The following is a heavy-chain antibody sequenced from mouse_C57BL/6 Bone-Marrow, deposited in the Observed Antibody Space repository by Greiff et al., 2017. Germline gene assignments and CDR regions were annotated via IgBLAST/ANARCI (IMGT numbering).Heavy chain of an antibody. CDR1: GFTFSSYA. Sequence: EVKLEESGGGLVKPGGSLKLSCAASGFTFSSYAMSWVRQTPEKRLEWVATISDGGSYTYYPDNVKGRFTISRDNAKNNLYLQMSHLKSEDTAMYYCAREGYYGSSYGYFDVWGTGTTVTVSS. D-gene: IGHD1-1*01. V-gene: IGHV5-4*01. J-gene: IGHJ1*03. CDR2: ISDGGSYT. CDR3: AREGYYGSSYGYFDV.